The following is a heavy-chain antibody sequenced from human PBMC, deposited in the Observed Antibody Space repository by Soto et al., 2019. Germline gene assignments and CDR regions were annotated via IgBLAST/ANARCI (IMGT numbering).Heavy chain of an antibody. CDR1: GFSLSTSGVG. V-gene: IGHV2-5*02. CDR3: AQNSGSLDY. Sequence: QITLKESGPTLVKPTQTLTLTCTFSGFSLSTSGVGVGWIRQPPGKALEWLALIYWDDDKRYSPSLKSRLTIPNDTSKTHVLLTTPNRHPVDPHTYHCAQNSGSLDYWGQGTLVTVSS. D-gene: IGHD3-10*01. J-gene: IGHJ4*02. CDR2: IYWDDDK.